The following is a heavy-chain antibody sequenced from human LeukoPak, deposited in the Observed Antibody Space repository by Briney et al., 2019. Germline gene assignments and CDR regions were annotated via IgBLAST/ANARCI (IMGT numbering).Heavy chain of an antibody. V-gene: IGHV3-30*18. J-gene: IGHJ4*02. Sequence: GGSLRLSCAASGFTFSSYGMHWVRQAPGKGLEWVVVISYDGSNKYYADSVKGRFTISRDNSKNTLYLQMNSLRAEDTAVYYCAKDYYSGSYWSDYWGQGTLVTVSS. CDR2: ISYDGSNK. CDR3: AKDYYSGSYWSDY. D-gene: IGHD1-26*01. CDR1: GFTFSSYG.